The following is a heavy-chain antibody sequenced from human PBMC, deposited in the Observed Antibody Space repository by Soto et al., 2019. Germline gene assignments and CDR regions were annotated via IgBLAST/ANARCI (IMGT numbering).Heavy chain of an antibody. J-gene: IGHJ1*01. Sequence: PVGSLRLSCASSVFTFSSYSMNCVRHSPGKGLEWVSSITGSSSHIYYADSVKGRFTISRDNDKNSLYLQMNSLRAEDTAVYYCARDPSDLWEQDQYLQHWGQGSRVSVSS. D-gene: IGHD1-26*01. CDR3: ARDPSDLWEQDQYLQH. CDR2: ITGSSSHI. V-gene: IGHV3-21*01. CDR1: VFTFSSYS.